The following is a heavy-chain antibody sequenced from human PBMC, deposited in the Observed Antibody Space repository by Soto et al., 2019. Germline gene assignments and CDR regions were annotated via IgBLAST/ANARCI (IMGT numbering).Heavy chain of an antibody. D-gene: IGHD3-3*01. J-gene: IGHJ3*02. CDR1: GFTFTSSA. CDR3: AAIMGFLEWFPDAFDI. CDR2: IVVGSGNT. Sequence: GASVTVSCKASGFTFTSSAVQWVRQARGQRLEWIGWIVVGSGNTNYAQKFQERVTITRDMSTSTAYMELSSLRSEDTAVYYCAAIMGFLEWFPDAFDIWGQGTMVTVSS. V-gene: IGHV1-58*01.